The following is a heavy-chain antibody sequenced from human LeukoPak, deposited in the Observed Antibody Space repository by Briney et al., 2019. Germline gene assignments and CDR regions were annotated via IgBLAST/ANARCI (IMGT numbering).Heavy chain of an antibody. CDR1: GGSISSGSYY. V-gene: IGHV4-61*02. CDR3: AGPGDYGDAFDI. J-gene: IGHJ3*02. D-gene: IGHD4-17*01. CDR2: IYTSGST. Sequence: PSETLSLTCTVSGGSISSGSYYWSWIRQPAGKGLEWIGRIYTSGSTNYNPSLKSRVTISVDTSKNQFSLKLSSVTAADTAVYYCAGPGDYGDAFDIWGQGTMVTVSS.